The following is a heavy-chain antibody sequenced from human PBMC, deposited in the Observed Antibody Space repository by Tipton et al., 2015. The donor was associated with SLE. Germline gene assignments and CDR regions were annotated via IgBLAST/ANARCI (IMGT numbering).Heavy chain of an antibody. V-gene: IGHV4-59*01. CDR1: GGSISSYY. J-gene: IGHJ4*02. CDR2: IYYTGST. Sequence: TLSLTCTVSGGSISSYYWSWIRQPPGKGLEWIGYIYYTGSTKFEPSLKSRVTFSVDRSKNQFSLNLRSVTAADTAVYYCARGARGYSYGSDEDLDSWGQGILVTVSS. CDR3: ARGARGYSYGSDEDLDS. D-gene: IGHD5-18*01.